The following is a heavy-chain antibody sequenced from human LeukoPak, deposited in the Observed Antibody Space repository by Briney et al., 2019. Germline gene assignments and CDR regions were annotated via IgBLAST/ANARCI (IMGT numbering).Heavy chain of an antibody. Sequence: GGSLRLSCAASGFTFSGYGMHWVRQAPGKGLEWVAVISYDGSNKYYADSVKGRFTISRDNSKNTLYLQMNSLRAEDTAVYYCAKDYDIEAGTYFDYWGQGTLVTVSS. CDR1: GFTFSGYG. V-gene: IGHV3-30*18. J-gene: IGHJ4*02. CDR3: AKDYDIEAGTYFDY. CDR2: ISYDGSNK. D-gene: IGHD3-9*01.